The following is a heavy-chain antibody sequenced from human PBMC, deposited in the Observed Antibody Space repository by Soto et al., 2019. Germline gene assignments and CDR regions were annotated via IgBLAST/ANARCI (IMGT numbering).Heavy chain of an antibody. Sequence: GGSLRLSCAASGFTFSGSAMRWVRQASGKGLEWVGRIRSKANSYATAYAASVKGRFTISRDDSKNTAYLQMNSLKTEDTAVYYCTSLSPGPYYYYGIDVWGQGTTVTVSS. J-gene: IGHJ6*02. D-gene: IGHD3-10*01. CDR1: GFTFSGSA. CDR3: TSLSPGPYYYYGIDV. CDR2: IRSKANSYAT. V-gene: IGHV3-73*01.